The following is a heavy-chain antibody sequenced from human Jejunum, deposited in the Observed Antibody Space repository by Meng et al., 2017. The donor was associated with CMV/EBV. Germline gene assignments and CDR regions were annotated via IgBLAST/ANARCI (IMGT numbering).Heavy chain of an antibody. CDR1: GFTFSGYY. CDR2: ISSSRSTI. CDR3: ARGIVATMGFDY. J-gene: IGHJ4*02. V-gene: IGHV3-11*01. D-gene: IGHD5-12*01. Sequence: CAAFGFTFSGYYMSWIRQAPGRGREWVSYISSSRSTIYYADSVTCRFTISRDNAKNSLYLQMNSLRAEDTAVYYCARGIVATMGFDYWGQGTLVTVSS.